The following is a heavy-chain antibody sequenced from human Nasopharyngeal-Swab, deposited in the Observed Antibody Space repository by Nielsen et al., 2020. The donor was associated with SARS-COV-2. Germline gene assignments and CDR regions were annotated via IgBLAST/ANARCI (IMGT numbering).Heavy chain of an antibody. CDR2: INHSGST. Sequence: SQTLSLTCAVYGGSSSGYYWSWIRQPPGKGLEWIGEINHSGSTNYNPSLKSRVTISVDTSKNQFSLKLSSVTAADTAVYYCARGWGYGSGSYYNVFDYWGQGTLVTVSS. J-gene: IGHJ4*02. D-gene: IGHD3-10*01. V-gene: IGHV4-34*01. CDR1: GGSSSGYY. CDR3: ARGWGYGSGSYYNVFDY.